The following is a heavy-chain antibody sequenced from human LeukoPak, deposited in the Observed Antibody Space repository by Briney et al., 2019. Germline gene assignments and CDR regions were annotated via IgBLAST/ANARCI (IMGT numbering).Heavy chain of an antibody. J-gene: IGHJ4*02. Sequence: ASVKVSCKASGYTFTSYYMHWVRQAPGQGLEWMGIINPSGGSTSYAQKFQGRVTMTRDTSTSTVYMELSSLRSEDPAVYYCARDRGYCSGCSCYEGYWGQRTLVTVSS. D-gene: IGHD2-15*01. CDR1: GYTFTSYY. CDR2: INPSGGST. CDR3: ARDRGYCSGCSCYEGY. V-gene: IGHV1-46*01.